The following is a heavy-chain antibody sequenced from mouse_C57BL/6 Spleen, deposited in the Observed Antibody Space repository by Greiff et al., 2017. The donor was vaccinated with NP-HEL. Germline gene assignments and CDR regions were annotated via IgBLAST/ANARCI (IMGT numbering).Heavy chain of an antibody. J-gene: IGHJ3*01. CDR3: ARHGGGAY. V-gene: IGHV5-12*01. CDR2: ISNGGGST. CDR1: GFTFSDYY. Sequence: EVQVVESGGGLVQPGGSLKLSCAASGFTFSDYYMYWVRQTPEKRLEWVAYISNGGGSTYYPDTVKGRFTISRDNAKNTLYLQMSRLKSEDTAKYYCARHGGGAYWGQGTLVTVSA.